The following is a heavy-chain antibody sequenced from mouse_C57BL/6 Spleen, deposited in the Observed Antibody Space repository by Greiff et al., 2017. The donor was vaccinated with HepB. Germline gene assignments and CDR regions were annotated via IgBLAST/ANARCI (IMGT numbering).Heavy chain of an antibody. CDR1: GYAFSSSW. D-gene: IGHD4-1*01. CDR2: IYPGDGDT. CDR3: ARRTGTGYFDV. J-gene: IGHJ1*03. V-gene: IGHV1-82*01. Sequence: VKLMESGPELVKPGASVKISCKASGYAFSSSWMNWVKQRPGKGLEWIGRIYPGDGDTNYNGKFKGKATLTADKSSSTAYMQLSSLTSEDSAVYVCARRTGTGYFDVWGTGTTVTVSS.